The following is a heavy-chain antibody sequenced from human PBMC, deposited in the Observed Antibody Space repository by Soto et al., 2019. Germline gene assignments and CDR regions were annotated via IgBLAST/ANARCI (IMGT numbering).Heavy chain of an antibody. CDR1: GFTFSSYW. Sequence: GGSLRLSCAASGFTFSSYWMSWVRQAPGKGLEWVANIKQDGSEKYYVDSVKGRFTISRDNAKNSLYLQMNSLRAEDTAVYYCARAEWYYDSSGYYSYWGQGTLVTVSS. CDR3: ARAEWYYDSSGYYSY. CDR2: IKQDGSEK. V-gene: IGHV3-7*01. J-gene: IGHJ4*02. D-gene: IGHD3-22*01.